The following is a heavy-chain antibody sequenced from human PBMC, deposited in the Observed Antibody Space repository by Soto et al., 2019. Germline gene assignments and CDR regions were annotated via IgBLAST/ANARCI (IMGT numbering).Heavy chain of an antibody. Sequence: QVQLVESGGGVVQPGGSLRLSCAASGFTFSRLGMHWVRQAPGKGLEWVAIIWYDGSQQFYADSVKGRFTISRDTSRNLLYLQMNSLRDEDTAVYYCTRANTSPFDYWGQGALVTVSS. J-gene: IGHJ4*02. CDR2: IWYDGSQQ. V-gene: IGHV3-33*01. CDR1: GFTFSRLG. CDR3: TRANTSPFDY.